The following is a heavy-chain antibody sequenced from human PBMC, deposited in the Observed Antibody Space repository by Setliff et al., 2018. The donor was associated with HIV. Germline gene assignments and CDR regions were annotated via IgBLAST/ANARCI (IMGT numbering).Heavy chain of an antibody. D-gene: IGHD3-3*01. CDR3: ARAPTMYYDFWSGYTLFDY. J-gene: IGHJ4*02. CDR1: GGSISSSSYY. Sequence: PSETLSLTCSVSGGSISSSSYYWGWIRQPPGKGLEWIGSIYYSGSTYYNPSLKSRVTISVDTSKNQFSLKLSSVTAADTAVYYCARAPTMYYDFWSGYTLFDYWGQGTLVTVSS. V-gene: IGHV4-39*01. CDR2: IYYSGST.